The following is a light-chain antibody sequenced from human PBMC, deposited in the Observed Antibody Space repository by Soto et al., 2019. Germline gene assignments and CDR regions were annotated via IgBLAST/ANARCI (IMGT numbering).Light chain of an antibody. CDR3: GTRDDTLSGPYVV. CDR2: TNN. V-gene: IGLV1-47*01. CDR1: SSNIGSNY. Sequence: QSVLTQPPSASGTPGQRVTISCSGSSSNIGSNYVYWYQQLPGTAPKLLIYTNNQRPSGVPDRFSGSKSGTSTSLAISGPRSGDEADYYCGTRDDTLSGPYVVFGGGTKLTVL. J-gene: IGLJ2*01.